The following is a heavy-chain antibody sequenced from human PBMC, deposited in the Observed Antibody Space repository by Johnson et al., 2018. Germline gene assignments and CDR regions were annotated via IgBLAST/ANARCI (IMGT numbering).Heavy chain of an antibody. D-gene: IGHD3-22*01. CDR3: AKVGAHHYYDSSWGGYFQH. J-gene: IGHJ1*01. Sequence: VQLVQSGGGLVQPGRSLRLSCAASGFTFDDYAMHWVRQAPGKGLEWVSGISWNSGSIGYADSVKGRFTISRDNAKNSLYLQMNSLRAEDTALYYCAKVGAHHYYDSSWGGYFQHWGQGTLVTVSS. CDR2: ISWNSGSI. CDR1: GFTFDDYA. V-gene: IGHV3-9*01.